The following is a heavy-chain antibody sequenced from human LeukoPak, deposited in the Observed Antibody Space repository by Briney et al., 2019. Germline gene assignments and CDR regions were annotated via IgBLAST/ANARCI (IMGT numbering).Heavy chain of an antibody. D-gene: IGHD1-26*01. V-gene: IGHV4-39*07. CDR2: IYYSGST. J-gene: IGHJ5*02. CDR1: GDSISSSSYY. CDR3: ARVPTIDSGSYYGRVGWFDA. Sequence: SETLSLTCTVSGDSISSSSYYWGWIRQPPGKGLEWIGNIYYSGSTNYNPSLKSRVTISVDTSKNQFSLKLSSVTAADTAVYYCARVPTIDSGSYYGRVGWFDAWGQGTLVTVSS.